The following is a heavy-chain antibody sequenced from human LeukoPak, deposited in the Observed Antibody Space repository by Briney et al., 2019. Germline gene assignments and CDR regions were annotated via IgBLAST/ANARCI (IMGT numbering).Heavy chain of an antibody. D-gene: IGHD3-9*01. J-gene: IGHJ3*02. CDR2: INTNTGNP. CDR1: GYTFTSYA. CDR3: ALLRYFDWLYDAFDI. Sequence: VASVKVSCKASGYTFTSYAMNWVRQAPGQGLEWMGWINTNTGNPTYAQGFTGRFVFSLDTSVSTAYLQISSLKAEDTAVYYCALLRYFDWLYDAFDIWGQGTMVTVSS. V-gene: IGHV7-4-1*02.